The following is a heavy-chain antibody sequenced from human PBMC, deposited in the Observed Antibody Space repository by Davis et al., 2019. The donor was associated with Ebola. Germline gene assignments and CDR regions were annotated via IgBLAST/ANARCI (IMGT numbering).Heavy chain of an antibody. V-gene: IGHV1-46*01. CDR3: ARGTHIVGATLLYYYYGMDV. Sequence: ASVKVSCKASGDTFTRDYMHWVRQAPGQGLEWMGIIDPSGGSAKYAQKFQGRVTMTRDTSTSTVYMELSSLRSEDTAVYYCARGTHIVGATLLYYYYGMDVWGKGTTVTVSS. D-gene: IGHD1-26*01. J-gene: IGHJ6*04. CDR1: GDTFTRDY. CDR2: IDPSGGSA.